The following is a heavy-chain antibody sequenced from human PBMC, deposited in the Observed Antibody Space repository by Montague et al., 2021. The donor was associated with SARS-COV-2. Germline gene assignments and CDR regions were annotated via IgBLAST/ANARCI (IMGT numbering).Heavy chain of an antibody. CDR3: ARAHSGSYSVGGDAFDI. V-gene: IGHV3-21*01. CDR1: GFTFNKYS. J-gene: IGHJ3*02. D-gene: IGHD5/OR15-5a*01. Sequence: SLRLSCAASGFTFNKYSMSWVRQAPGKGLEWVSSISTSSLYIYYTDSVKGRFTVARANAKNSLFLEMNSLRVEDTAVYYCARAHSGSYSVGGDAFDIWGQGTLVTVSS. CDR2: ISTSSLYI.